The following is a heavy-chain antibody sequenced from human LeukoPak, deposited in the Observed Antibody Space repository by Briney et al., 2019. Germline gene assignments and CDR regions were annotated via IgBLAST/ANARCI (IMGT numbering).Heavy chain of an antibody. J-gene: IGHJ4*02. CDR2: IIPIFGTA. CDR1: GGTFSSYA. V-gene: IGHV1-69*01. D-gene: IGHD3-22*01. CDR3: ASFLDSRGYYYSEAFDY. Sequence: ASVKVSCKASGGTFSSYAISWVRQAPGQGLEWMGGIIPIFGTANYAQKFQGRVTITADESTSTAYMELSSLRSEDTAVYYCASFLDSRGYYYSEAFDYWGKGTLVTVSS.